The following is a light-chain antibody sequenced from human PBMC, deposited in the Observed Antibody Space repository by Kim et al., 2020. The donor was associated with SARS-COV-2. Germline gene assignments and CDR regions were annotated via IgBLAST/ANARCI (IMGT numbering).Light chain of an antibody. J-gene: IGLJ3*02. Sequence: QLVTISCTGTSSDVGGYNYVSWYQQHPGKAPKLMIYDVSKRPSGVPDRFSGSKSGNTASLTISGLQAEDEADYYCCSYAGSYTFWVFGGGTQLTVL. CDR2: DVS. V-gene: IGLV2-11*01. CDR1: SSDVGGYNY. CDR3: CSYAGSYTFWV.